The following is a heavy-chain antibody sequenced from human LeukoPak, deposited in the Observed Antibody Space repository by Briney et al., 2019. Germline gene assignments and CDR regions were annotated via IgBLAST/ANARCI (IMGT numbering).Heavy chain of an antibody. D-gene: IGHD1-1*01. J-gene: IGHJ3*02. CDR1: GFTFSSYS. CDR3: ARWNLSRAFDI. CDR2: ISSSSSYI. V-gene: IGHV3-21*01. Sequence: GGSLRLSCAASGFTFSSYSMNWVRQAPGKGLEWVSSISSSSSYIYYADSVKGRFTISRDNAKNSLYLQMNSLRAEDTAVYYCARWNLSRAFDIWGQGTMVTVSS.